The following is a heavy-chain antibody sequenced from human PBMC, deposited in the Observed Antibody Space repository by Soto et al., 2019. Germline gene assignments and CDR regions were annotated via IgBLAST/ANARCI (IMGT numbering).Heavy chain of an antibody. CDR2: ISAYNGNT. CDR3: ARHSTRLAGRHRGDWLDP. J-gene: IGHJ5*02. Sequence: ASVKGSCKASGFTLSSYGISWGRQAPGQRLEWMGWISAYNGNTNYAQKLQGRVTMTTDTSTSTAYMELRSLRSDDTAVYYCARHSTRLAGRHRGDWLDPWGQGTLVTVSS. V-gene: IGHV1-18*01. D-gene: IGHD3-3*02. CDR1: GFTLSSYG.